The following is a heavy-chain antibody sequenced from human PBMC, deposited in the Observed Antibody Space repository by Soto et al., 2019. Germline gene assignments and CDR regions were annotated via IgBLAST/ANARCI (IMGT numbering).Heavy chain of an antibody. CDR3: TGEVASGY. CDR2: ISRDGGTK. CDR1: GFTFSTYG. Sequence: QVQLVESGGGVVQPGRSLRLSCAVSGFTFSTYGMHWVRQAPGKGLEWVAVISRDGGTKYYADSVKGRFTISRDNSRNTLFLEMNSLRGDDMAVYYCTGEVASGYWGQGTLVNVSS. V-gene: IGHV3-30*03. J-gene: IGHJ4*02. D-gene: IGHD1-1*01.